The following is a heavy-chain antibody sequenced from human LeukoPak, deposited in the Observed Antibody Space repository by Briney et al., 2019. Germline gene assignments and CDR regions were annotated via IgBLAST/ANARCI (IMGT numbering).Heavy chain of an antibody. J-gene: IGHJ4*02. Sequence: GGTLRLSCAASGFTFSSYGMSWARQAPGKGLEWVSAISGSGGSTYYADSVKGRFTISRDNSKNTLYLQMNSLRAEDTAVYYCARDVGYCSGGSCYHKTDYWGQGTLVTVSS. D-gene: IGHD2-15*01. V-gene: IGHV3-23*01. CDR3: ARDVGYCSGGSCYHKTDY. CDR1: GFTFSSYG. CDR2: ISGSGGST.